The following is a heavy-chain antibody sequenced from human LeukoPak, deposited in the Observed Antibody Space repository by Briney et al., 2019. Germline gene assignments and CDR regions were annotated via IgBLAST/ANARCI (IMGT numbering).Heavy chain of an antibody. CDR2: VNPNSGNT. D-gene: IGHD3/OR15-3a*01. CDR1: GYTFTSYD. Sequence: GASVKVSCKASGYTFTSYDINWVRQATGQGLEWMGWVNPNSGNTGYAQKFQGRVTITRNTSISTAYMELSSLRSEDTAVYYCARGVWTRGLHYYYYMDVWGKGTTVTVSS. V-gene: IGHV1-8*03. CDR3: ARGVWTRGLHYYYYMDV. J-gene: IGHJ6*03.